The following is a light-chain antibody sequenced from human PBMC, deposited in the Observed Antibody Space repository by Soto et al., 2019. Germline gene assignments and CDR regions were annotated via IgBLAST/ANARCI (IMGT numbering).Light chain of an antibody. J-gene: IGKJ2*01. CDR1: QSLLHSNGYNY. CDR2: LGS. V-gene: IGKV2-28*01. Sequence: DIVMTQSPLSLPVTPGEPASISCRSSQSLLHSNGYNYLDSYLQKPGQSPQLLIYLGSNRASGVTERFSGSGEGTEFTLKISRVEAEDVGVYYCWQALQTPYTFGQGTKLEIK. CDR3: WQALQTPYT.